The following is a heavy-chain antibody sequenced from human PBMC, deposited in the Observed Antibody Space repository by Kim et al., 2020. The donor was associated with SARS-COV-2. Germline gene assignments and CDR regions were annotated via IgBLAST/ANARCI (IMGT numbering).Heavy chain of an antibody. V-gene: IGHV1-18*01. D-gene: IGHD4-17*01. J-gene: IGHJ4*02. CDR2: ISTYNGDA. CDR1: GYTFTTYG. CDR3: AGGPGDYSHYFDY. Sequence: ASVKVSCKASGYTFTTYGISWVRQAPGQGLEWMGWISTYNGDANYAQNLQDRVTMTTDTSTNTAYMELRSLTSDDTAVYYCAGGPGDYSHYFDYWGQGTLVTVSS.